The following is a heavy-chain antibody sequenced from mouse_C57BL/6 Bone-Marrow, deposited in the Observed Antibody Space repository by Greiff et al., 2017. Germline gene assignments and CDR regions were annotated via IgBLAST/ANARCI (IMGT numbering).Heavy chain of an antibody. J-gene: IGHJ3*01. D-gene: IGHD2-1*01. CDR3: ARGCYGNYPFAY. V-gene: IGHV1-18*01. CDR2: INPNNGGT. CDR1: GYTFTDYN. Sequence: VQLQQSGPELVKPGASVKIPCKASGYTFTDYNMDWVKQSHGQSLEWIGDINPNNGGTIYNQEFKGKATLTVDKSSSTAYMELRSLTSEDSAVYYGARGCYGNYPFAYWGQGTLVTVSA.